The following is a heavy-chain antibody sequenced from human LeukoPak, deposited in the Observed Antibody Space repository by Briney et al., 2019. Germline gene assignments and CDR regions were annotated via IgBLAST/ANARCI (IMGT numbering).Heavy chain of an antibody. V-gene: IGHV3-53*01. J-gene: IGHJ3*02. CDR2: IYSGGST. D-gene: IGHD3-10*01. CDR3: ARGLLRLYGSGSNGAFDI. CDR1: GFTFSTYW. Sequence: GGSLRLSCAASGFTFSTYWMTWVRQAPGKGLEWVSVIYSGGSTYYADSVKGRFTISRDNSKNTLYLQMNSLRAEDTAVYYCARGLLRLYGSGSNGAFDIWGQGTMVTVSS.